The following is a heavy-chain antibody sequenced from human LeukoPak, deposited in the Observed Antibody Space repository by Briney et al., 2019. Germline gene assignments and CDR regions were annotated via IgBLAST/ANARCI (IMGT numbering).Heavy chain of an antibody. V-gene: IGHV1-2*02. CDR1: GYTFTSYY. Sequence: ASVKVSCKASGYTFTSYYMHWVRQAPGQGLECMGWINLYNGATKYAQRFQSRVTMTRDTSISTAYMELSRLRSDDTATYYCASWAGGNEPVASFDYWGQGTLVTVSS. CDR3: ASWAGGNEPVASFDY. J-gene: IGHJ4*02. D-gene: IGHD1-14*01. CDR2: INLYNGAT.